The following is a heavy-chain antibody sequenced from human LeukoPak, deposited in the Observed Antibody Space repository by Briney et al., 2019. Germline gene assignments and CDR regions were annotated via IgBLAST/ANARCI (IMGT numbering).Heavy chain of an antibody. CDR2: VYPGDSDT. Sequence: GESLKISCKGSGYSFTSYWIGWVRQMPGKGLEWMGIVYPGDSDTRYGPSFQGQVTISADKSISTAYLQWSSLKASDTAMYYCVRLMKTGRRYYYDSSGYYSYAFDIWGQGTMVTVSS. V-gene: IGHV5-51*01. J-gene: IGHJ3*02. CDR1: GYSFTSYW. D-gene: IGHD3-22*01. CDR3: VRLMKTGRRYYYDSSGYYSYAFDI.